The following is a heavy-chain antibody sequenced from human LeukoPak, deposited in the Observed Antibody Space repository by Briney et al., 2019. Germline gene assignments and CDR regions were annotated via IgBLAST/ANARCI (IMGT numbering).Heavy chain of an antibody. D-gene: IGHD5-18*01. CDR2: INHSGST. CDR1: GGSISSYY. V-gene: IGHV4-34*01. J-gene: IGHJ4*02. Sequence: SETLSLTCTVPGGSISSYYWSWIRQPPGKGLEWIGEINHSGSTNYNPSLKSRVTISVDTSKNQFSLKLSSVTAADTAVYYCARSRAKRGYSYGYFDYWGQGTLVTVSS. CDR3: ARSRAKRGYSYGYFDY.